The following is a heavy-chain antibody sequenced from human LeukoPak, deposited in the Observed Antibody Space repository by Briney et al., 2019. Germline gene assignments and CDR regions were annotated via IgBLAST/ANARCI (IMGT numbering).Heavy chain of an antibody. CDR2: MNPNSGNT. Sequence: ASVKVSCKASGYTFTSYDINWVRQATGQGLEWIGWMNPNSGNTGYAQKFQDRVTMTRNTSISTAYMELSSLRSDDTAVYYCARGRSNRGAGWSSWFDPWRQGTLVSVSS. CDR1: GYTFTSYD. J-gene: IGHJ5*02. D-gene: IGHD3-10*01. V-gene: IGHV1-8*01. CDR3: ARGRSNRGAGWSSWFDP.